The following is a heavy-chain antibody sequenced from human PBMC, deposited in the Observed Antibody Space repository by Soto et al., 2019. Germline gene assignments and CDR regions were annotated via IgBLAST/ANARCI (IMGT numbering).Heavy chain of an antibody. J-gene: IGHJ4*02. V-gene: IGHV4-39*01. CDR1: GGSISSSSYY. Sequence: QLQLQESGPGLVKPSETLSLTCTVSGGSISSSSYYWGWIRQPPGKGLEWIGSIYYSGSTYYNPSLKSRVTISVDTSKNQFSLKLSSVTAADTAVYYCARRGVTGGGGFDYWGQGTLVTVSS. D-gene: IGHD2-21*02. CDR2: IYYSGST. CDR3: ARRGVTGGGGFDY.